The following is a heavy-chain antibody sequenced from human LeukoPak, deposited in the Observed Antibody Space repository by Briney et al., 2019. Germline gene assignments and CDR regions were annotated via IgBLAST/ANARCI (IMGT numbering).Heavy chain of an antibody. J-gene: IGHJ4*02. CDR2: MNPNGGNT. D-gene: IGHD5-12*01. CDR3: ARGRHPGPTWISEY. V-gene: IGHV1-8*01. CDR1: EYTFTSYD. Sequence: AASVKVSCKASEYTFTSYDINWVRQATGQGLEWMGWMNPNGGNTGYAQKFQGRVTMTRNTSISTAYMELSSLTFEDTAVYYCARGRHPGPTWISEYWGQGTLVTVSS.